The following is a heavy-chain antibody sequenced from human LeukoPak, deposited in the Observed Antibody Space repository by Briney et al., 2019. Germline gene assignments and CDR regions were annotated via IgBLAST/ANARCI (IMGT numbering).Heavy chain of an antibody. CDR3: ARLPTFYYDSSGYHYDY. J-gene: IGHJ4*02. D-gene: IGHD3-22*01. CDR2: ISYDGSNK. Sequence: GGSLRLSCAASGFTFSSYAMHWVRQAPGKGLEWVSVISYDGSNKYYADAVKGRFIISRDKSKNTLHLQMNSLRAEDTALYYCARLPTFYYDSSGYHYDYWGQGTLVTVSS. V-gene: IGHV3-30*04. CDR1: GFTFSSYA.